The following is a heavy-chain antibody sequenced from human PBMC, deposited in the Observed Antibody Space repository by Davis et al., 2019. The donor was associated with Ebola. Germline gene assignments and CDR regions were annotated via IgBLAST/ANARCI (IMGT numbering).Heavy chain of an antibody. CDR2: IYYSGST. V-gene: IGHV4-31*03. Sequence: PSETLSLTCTVSGGSISSGGYYWSWIRQHPGKGLEWIGYIYYSGSTYYNPSLKSRVTISVDTSKNQFSLKLSSVTAADTAVYYCARAISSVHPYYFDYWGQGTLVTVSS. CDR1: GGSISSGGYY. CDR3: ARAISSVHPYYFDY. D-gene: IGHD3-10*01. J-gene: IGHJ4*02.